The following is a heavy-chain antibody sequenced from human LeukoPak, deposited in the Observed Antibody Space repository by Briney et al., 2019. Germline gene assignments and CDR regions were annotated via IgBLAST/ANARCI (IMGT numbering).Heavy chain of an antibody. Sequence: ASVKVSCKASGYTFTSYYMHWVRQAPGQGLEWMGIINPSGGSTSYAQKFQGRVTMTRDTSTSTAYMELSSLRSEDTAVYYCAGDSSGYFDYWGQGTLVTVSS. CDR1: GYTFTSYY. D-gene: IGHD3-22*01. CDR3: AGDSSGYFDY. CDR2: INPSGGST. J-gene: IGHJ4*02. V-gene: IGHV1-46*01.